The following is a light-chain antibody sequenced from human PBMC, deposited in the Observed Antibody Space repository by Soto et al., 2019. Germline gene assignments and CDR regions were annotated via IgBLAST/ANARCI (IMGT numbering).Light chain of an antibody. V-gene: IGKV3-15*01. CDR2: GAS. CDR3: QQYYNWPRT. Sequence: IGRKQSPTTLSVSPGESATLSCRASENIYTNLAWYQQKPGQAPRLLFYGASTRATGLPARFSGTGSGTEFTLTINSLQAEDSAVYYCQQYYNWPRTFGQGTRLEIK. J-gene: IGKJ5*01. CDR1: ENIYTN.